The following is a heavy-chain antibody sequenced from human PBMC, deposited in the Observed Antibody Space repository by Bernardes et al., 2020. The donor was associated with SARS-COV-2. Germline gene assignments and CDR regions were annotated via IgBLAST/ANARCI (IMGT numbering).Heavy chain of an antibody. CDR1: GFKFDDYG. CDR2: IKRNGGST. V-gene: IGHV3-20*04. CDR3: ARDQYYYDSSGYYYPGVYYYGMDV. J-gene: IGHJ6*02. D-gene: IGHD3-22*01. Sequence: GGSLRLSCGASGFKFDDYGMSWVRQSPGKGLEWVSGIKRNGGSTGYADSVKGRFTISRDNSKNTLYLQMNSLRAEDTAVYYCARDQYYYDSSGYYYPGVYYYGMDVWGQGTTVTVSS.